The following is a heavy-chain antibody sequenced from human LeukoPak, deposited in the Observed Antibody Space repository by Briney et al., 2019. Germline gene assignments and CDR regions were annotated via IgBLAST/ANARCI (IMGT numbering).Heavy chain of an antibody. J-gene: IGHJ4*02. CDR1: GFTFSDYY. V-gene: IGHV3-11*01. D-gene: IGHD5-18*01. Sequence: GGSLRLSCAVSGFTFSDYYMSWIRQAPGKGLEWVSYISSSGSTIYYADSVKGRFTIFRDNAKNSLSLQMNSLRAEDTAVYYCAREGYSYGPPTPFVDCWGQGTLVTVSS. CDR2: ISSSGSTI. CDR3: AREGYSYGPPTPFVDC.